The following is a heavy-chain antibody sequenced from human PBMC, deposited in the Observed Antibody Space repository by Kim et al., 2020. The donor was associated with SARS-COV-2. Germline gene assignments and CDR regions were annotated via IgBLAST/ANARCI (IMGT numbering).Heavy chain of an antibody. D-gene: IGHD6-19*01. CDR1: GFTFSSYG. V-gene: IGHV3-30*03. CDR3: ARAYSSGWFSFDY. CDR2: ISYDGSNK. J-gene: IGHJ4*02. Sequence: GGSLRLSCAASGFTFSSYGMHWVRQAPGKGLEWVAVISYDGSNKYYADSVKGRFTISRDNSKNTLYLQMNSLRAEDTAVYYCARAYSSGWFSFDYWGQGTLVTVSS.